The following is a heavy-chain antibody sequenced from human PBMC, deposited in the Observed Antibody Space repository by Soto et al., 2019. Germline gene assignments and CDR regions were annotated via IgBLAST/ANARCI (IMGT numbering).Heavy chain of an antibody. J-gene: IGHJ4*02. CDR3: AKRVDNTAWHSFDC. CDR2: MSSDGRNK. Sequence: QVQLVESGGGVVQPGTSLRLSCAASGFTFSSYGMHWVGQAPGKGLEWVAVMSSDGRNKYYADSVKGRFTISRDNSRNTLFLQMNSLRAEDTAVYYCAKRVDNTAWHSFDCWGQGTLVTFSS. V-gene: IGHV3-30*18. D-gene: IGHD5-12*01. CDR1: GFTFSSYG.